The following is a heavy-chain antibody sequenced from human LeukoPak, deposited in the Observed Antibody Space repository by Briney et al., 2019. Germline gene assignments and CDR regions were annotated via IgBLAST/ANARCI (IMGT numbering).Heavy chain of an antibody. Sequence: GASVKVSCKASGGTFSSYAISWVRQAPGQGLEWMGGIIPIFGTANYAQKFQGRVTITADESTSTAYMELSSLRSEDTAVYYCATNYYDSSGYYIYWGQGTLVTVSS. J-gene: IGHJ4*02. D-gene: IGHD3-22*01. V-gene: IGHV1-69*13. CDR2: IIPIFGTA. CDR3: ATNYYDSSGYYIY. CDR1: GGTFSSYA.